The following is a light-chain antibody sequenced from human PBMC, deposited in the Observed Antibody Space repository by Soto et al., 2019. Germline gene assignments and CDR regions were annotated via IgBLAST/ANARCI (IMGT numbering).Light chain of an antibody. CDR2: NNN. Sequence: QSVLTQPPSASGTPGQRVTISCSGSSSNIGSNTVIWYQQLPGTAPQLLIYNNNQRPSGVPDRFSGSKSGTSASLAISGLQAEDEADYYCAAWDDSLNGFVFGTGTKLTVL. CDR1: SSNIGSNT. J-gene: IGLJ1*01. V-gene: IGLV1-44*01. CDR3: AAWDDSLNGFV.